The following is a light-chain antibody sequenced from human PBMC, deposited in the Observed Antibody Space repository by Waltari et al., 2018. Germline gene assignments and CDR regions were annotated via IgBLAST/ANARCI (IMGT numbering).Light chain of an antibody. CDR2: DVN. Sequence: QSALTQPPSASGSPGQSVTIYCTGTSGDVGGYNYVSWYQQYPGKAPKLLIYDVNERPSGVPARFSGSKSDNTASLTVSGLQDEDEADYYCSSYAGSSNFVVFGGGTKVTVL. CDR3: SSYAGSSNFVV. CDR1: SGDVGGYNY. V-gene: IGLV2-8*01. J-gene: IGLJ2*01.